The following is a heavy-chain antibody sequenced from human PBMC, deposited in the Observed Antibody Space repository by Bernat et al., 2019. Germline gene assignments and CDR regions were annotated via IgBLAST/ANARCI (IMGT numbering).Heavy chain of an antibody. J-gene: IGHJ5*02. D-gene: IGHD2-15*01. Sequence: EVQLVESGGGLVKPGGSLRLSCAASGFTFSNAWMSWVRQAPGKGLEWVGRIKSKTDGGTTDYAAPVKGRFTISRDDSKNTLYLQMNSLKTEDTAVYYCTTDPGGPQGHCSGGSCYIPWGQGTLVTVSS. CDR2: IKSKTDGGTT. CDR1: GFTFSNAW. V-gene: IGHV3-15*01. CDR3: TTDPGGPQGHCSGGSCYIP.